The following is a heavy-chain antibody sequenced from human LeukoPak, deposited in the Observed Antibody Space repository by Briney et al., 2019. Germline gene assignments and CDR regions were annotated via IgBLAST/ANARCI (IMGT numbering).Heavy chain of an antibody. CDR2: INTNTGNP. D-gene: IGHD5-18*01. Sequence: ASVKVSCKPSGYTFTTYAISWVRQAPGQGLEWMGWINTNTGNPTYAQGFTGRYVFSLDTSVSTAYLQISGLKADDTAVYYCGRDPKLGIRGYTYGYFDSWGQGTLVTVSS. V-gene: IGHV7-4-1*02. CDR1: GYTFTTYA. CDR3: GRDPKLGIRGYTYGYFDS. J-gene: IGHJ4*02.